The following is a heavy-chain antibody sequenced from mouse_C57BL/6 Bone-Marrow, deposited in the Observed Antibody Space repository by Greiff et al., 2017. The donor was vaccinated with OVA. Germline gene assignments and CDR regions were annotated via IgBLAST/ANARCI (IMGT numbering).Heavy chain of an antibody. V-gene: IGHV1-82*01. CDR3: ARAGWAIRRGYYAMDY. D-gene: IGHD2-12*01. CDR1: GYAFSSSW. Sequence: VQLQQSGPELVKPGASVKISCKASGYAFSSSWMNWVKQRPGKGLEWIGRIYPGDGDTNYNGKFKGKATLTADKSSSTAYMQLSSLTSEDSAVYFCARAGWAIRRGYYAMDYWGQGTSVTVSS. CDR2: IYPGDGDT. J-gene: IGHJ4*01.